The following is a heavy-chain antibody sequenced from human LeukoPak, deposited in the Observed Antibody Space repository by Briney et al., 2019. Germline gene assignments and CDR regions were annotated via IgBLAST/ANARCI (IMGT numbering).Heavy chain of an antibody. CDR2: IHTSGSI. CDR1: SGSISSHY. D-gene: IGHD6-13*01. V-gene: IGHV4-4*07. J-gene: IGHJ4*02. CDR3: AGYSSSWYFDY. Sequence: SETLSLTCTVTSGSISSHYWSWIRQPAGKGLEWIGRIHTSGSINYNPSLKSRVTMSVDTSKNQFSLKLSSVTAADTAVYYCAGYSSSWYFDYWGQGTLVTVSS.